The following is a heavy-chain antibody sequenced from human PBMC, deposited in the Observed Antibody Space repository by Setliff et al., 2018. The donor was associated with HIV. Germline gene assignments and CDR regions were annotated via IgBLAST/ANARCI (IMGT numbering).Heavy chain of an antibody. V-gene: IGHV3-66*02. J-gene: IGHJ4*02. CDR1: GFTFRSYA. Sequence: GGSLRLSCAASGFTFRSYAMSWVRQAPGKGLEWVSVIYGGGTTHYADSVKGRFTISRDNSKNTVYLQMNSLRVEDTAVYYCARELYREWDYWGQGTLVTVSS. D-gene: IGHD3-10*01. CDR3: ARELYREWDY. CDR2: IYGGGTT.